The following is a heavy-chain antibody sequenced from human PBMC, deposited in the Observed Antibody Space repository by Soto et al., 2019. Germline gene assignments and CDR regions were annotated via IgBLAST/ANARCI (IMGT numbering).Heavy chain of an antibody. Sequence: PSETLSLTCAVSGGSISSGGYSWSWIRQPPGKGLEWIGYIYHSGSTYYNPSLKSRVTISVDRSKNQFSLKLNSVTAADTAVYYCARDRIRSSSISGLDYWGQGTLVTVSS. CDR3: ARDRIRSSSISGLDY. CDR2: IYHSGST. V-gene: IGHV4-30-2*01. J-gene: IGHJ4*02. CDR1: GGSISSGGYS. D-gene: IGHD6-6*01.